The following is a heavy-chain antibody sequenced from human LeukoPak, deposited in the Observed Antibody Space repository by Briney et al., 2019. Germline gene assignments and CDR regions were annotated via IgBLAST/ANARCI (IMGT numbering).Heavy chain of an antibody. Sequence: GGSLRLSCAASGFTFSTYWMSWVRQAPGKGLEWVANIKQDGNEKYYVDFVKGRFTISRDNAKNSLYLQMNSLRAEDTAVYYCARVSSYGSGSYYNPWIDYWGQGTLVTVSS. V-gene: IGHV3-7*01. CDR3: ARVSSYGSGSYYNPWIDY. D-gene: IGHD3-10*01. CDR2: IKQDGNEK. CDR1: GFTFSTYW. J-gene: IGHJ4*02.